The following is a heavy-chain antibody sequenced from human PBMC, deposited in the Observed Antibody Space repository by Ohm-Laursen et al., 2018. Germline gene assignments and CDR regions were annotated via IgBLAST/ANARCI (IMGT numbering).Heavy chain of an antibody. CDR3: ARGPFDY. Sequence: GTLSLTCTVSGGSISSYYWSWIRQPPGKGLEWIGYIYYSGSTNYNPSLKSRVTISVDTSKNQFSLKLSSVTAADPAVYYCARGPFDYWGQGTLVTVSS. CDR1: GGSISSYY. V-gene: IGHV4-59*01. CDR2: IYYSGST. J-gene: IGHJ4*02.